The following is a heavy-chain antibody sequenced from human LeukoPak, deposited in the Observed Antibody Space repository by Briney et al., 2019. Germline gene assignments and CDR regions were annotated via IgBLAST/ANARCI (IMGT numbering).Heavy chain of an antibody. D-gene: IGHD6-19*01. CDR1: GFTFSGYA. CDR2: ISGSGGST. CDR3: AKNSSGWYLNY. J-gene: IGHJ4*02. V-gene: IGHV3-23*01. Sequence: GGSLRLSCAASGFTFSGYAMSWVRQAPGKGLEWVSAISGSGGSTYYADSVKGRFTISRDNSKNTLYLQMNSLRAEDTAVYYCAKNSSGWYLNYWGQGTLVTVSS.